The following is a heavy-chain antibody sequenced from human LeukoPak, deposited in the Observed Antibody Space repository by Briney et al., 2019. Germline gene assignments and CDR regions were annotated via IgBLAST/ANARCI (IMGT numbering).Heavy chain of an antibody. CDR1: GGSISNGGYA. CDR3: ARGYDVLTSHDYFDY. V-gene: IGHV4-30-2*01. CDR2: IFHSGHS. J-gene: IGHJ4*02. D-gene: IGHD3-9*01. Sequence: SQTLSLTCTVSGGSISNGGYAWSWIRQPPGKGLEWIGYIFHSGHSYYNPSLKSRVTISLDRSKNQFSLKLSSVTAADTAVYYCARGYDVLTSHDYFDYWGQGTLVTVSS.